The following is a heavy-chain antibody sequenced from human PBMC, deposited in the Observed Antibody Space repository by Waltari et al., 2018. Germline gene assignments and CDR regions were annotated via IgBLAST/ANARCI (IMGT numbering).Heavy chain of an antibody. Sequence: QVQLVQSGAEVKKPGSSVKVSCKASGGTFSSYAISWVRQAPGQGLEWMGGIIPIFGTANYAQKFQGRVTITADESTSTAYMELSSLRSEDTAVYYCARELTRPMTGTAGRFDLWGRGTLVTVSS. D-gene: IGHD2-21*02. CDR1: GGTFSSYA. V-gene: IGHV1-69*12. CDR3: ARELTRPMTGTAGRFDL. J-gene: IGHJ2*01. CDR2: IIPIFGTA.